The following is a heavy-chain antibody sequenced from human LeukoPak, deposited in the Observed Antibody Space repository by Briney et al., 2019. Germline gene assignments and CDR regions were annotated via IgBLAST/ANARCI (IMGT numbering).Heavy chain of an antibody. J-gene: IGHJ4*02. V-gene: IGHV3-30*02. CDR3: AKAGGGYCSSTSCHFDY. CDR2: IRYDGSNK. D-gene: IGHD2-2*01. CDR1: GFTFSSYG. Sequence: GGSLRLSCAASGFTFSSYGMHWVRQAPGKGLEWVAFIRYDGSNKYYADSVKGRFTIYRDNSKNTLYLQMNSLRVEDTAVYYCAKAGGGYCSSTSCHFDYWGQGTLVTVSS.